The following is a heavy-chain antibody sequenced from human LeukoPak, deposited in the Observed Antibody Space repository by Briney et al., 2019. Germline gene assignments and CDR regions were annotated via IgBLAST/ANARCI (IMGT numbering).Heavy chain of an antibody. CDR3: AKVRAPSGWFNSDY. CDR1: GFTFSNYV. D-gene: IGHD6-19*01. CDR2: ISGSGDST. V-gene: IGHV3-23*01. J-gene: IGHJ4*02. Sequence: PGGSLGLSCAASGFTFSNYVMSWVRQAPGKGLEWVSGISGSGDSTYYADSVKGRFTISRDNSKNTLYLQMNSLRVEDTAAYYCAKVRAPSGWFNSDYWGQGTLVTVSS.